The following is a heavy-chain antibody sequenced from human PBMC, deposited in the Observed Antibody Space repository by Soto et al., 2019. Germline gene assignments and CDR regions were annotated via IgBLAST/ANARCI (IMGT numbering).Heavy chain of an antibody. Sequence: GGSLRLSCAASGFTFSSYAMHWVRQAPGKGLEWVAVISYDGINKYYADSVNGRFAISRDNSKNTLYLQMNSLRPDDTAVYYCARDWELLWIQLWLVGYWGQGTLVTVSS. D-gene: IGHD5-18*01. V-gene: IGHV3-30*09. CDR3: ARDWELLWIQLWLVGY. J-gene: IGHJ4*02. CDR2: ISYDGINK. CDR1: GFTFSSYA.